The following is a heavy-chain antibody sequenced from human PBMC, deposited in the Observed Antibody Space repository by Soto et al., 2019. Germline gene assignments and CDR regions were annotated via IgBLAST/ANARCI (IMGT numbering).Heavy chain of an antibody. J-gene: IGHJ4*02. D-gene: IGHD3-16*01. Sequence: GGSLSLSCAASGFTFSIYALHWVCRAPGKGLEWVAFIWHDGGNKFYAESVKGRFTISRDNSKNTLYLQMTSLSAEDTAMYYCARDGDVNTGFGKDYWGQGTLVTVSS. CDR2: IWHDGGNK. V-gene: IGHV3-33*01. CDR3: ARDGDVNTGFGKDY. CDR1: GFTFSIYA.